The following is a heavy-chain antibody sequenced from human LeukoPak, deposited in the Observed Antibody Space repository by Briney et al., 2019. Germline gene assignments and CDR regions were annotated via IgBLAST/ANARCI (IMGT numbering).Heavy chain of an antibody. CDR2: IWYDGSNK. D-gene: IGHD1-1*01. Sequence: GGSLRLSCAASGFTFSSYGMHWVRQAPGKGLEWVAVIWYDGSNKYYADSVKGRFTISRDNAKNTVELQMNDLRAEDTALYYCARDMNYNLDFWGQGTLVTVSS. CDR1: GFTFSSYG. J-gene: IGHJ4*02. CDR3: ARDMNYNLDF. V-gene: IGHV3-33*01.